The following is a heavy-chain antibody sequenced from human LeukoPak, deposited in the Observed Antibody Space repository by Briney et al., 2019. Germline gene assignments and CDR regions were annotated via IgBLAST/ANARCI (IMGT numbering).Heavy chain of an antibody. V-gene: IGHV1-69*01. CDR1: GGTFSSYA. J-gene: IGHJ6*03. CDR3: ASGGIGIVVVPAAGHYYYMDV. D-gene: IGHD2-2*01. CDR2: IIPIFGTA. Sequence: ASVKVSCKASGGTFSSYAISWVRQAPGQGLEWMGGIIPIFGTANYAQKFQGRVTITADESTSTAYMELSSLRSEDTAVYYCASGGIGIVVVPAAGHYYYMDVWGKGTTVTISS.